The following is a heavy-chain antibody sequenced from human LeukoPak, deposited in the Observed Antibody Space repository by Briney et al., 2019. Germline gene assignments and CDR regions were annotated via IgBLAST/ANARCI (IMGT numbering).Heavy chain of an antibody. CDR2: LWYDESNE. Sequence: GGSLRLSCAASGFTFDDYAMHWVRQAPGKGLEWLSLLWYDESNEYYADSVKGRFTISRDNSKNTLYLQMNSLRAEDTAVYYCAKGMTTGPRSVYHYMDVWGKGTTVTVSS. D-gene: IGHD4-17*01. CDR3: AKGMTTGPRSVYHYMDV. CDR1: GFTFDDYA. V-gene: IGHV3-33*08. J-gene: IGHJ6*03.